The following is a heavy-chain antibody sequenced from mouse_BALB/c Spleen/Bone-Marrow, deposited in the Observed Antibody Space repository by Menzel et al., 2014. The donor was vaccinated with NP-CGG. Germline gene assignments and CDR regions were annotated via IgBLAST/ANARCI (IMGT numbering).Heavy chain of an antibody. CDR3: SREITRYAVDY. J-gene: IGHJ4*01. CDR1: GYAFTNYW. V-gene: IGHV1-54*01. D-gene: IGHD2-4*01. CDR2: INPGSGGV. Sequence: QVQLKESGAELVRPGTSVKVSRKASGYAFTNYWIEWVKPRPGQGLEWIGVINPGSGGVNYNEKFKGKATLTADKSSSTAYIQLSSLTSDDSAVYFCSREITRYAVDYWGQGTSVTVSS.